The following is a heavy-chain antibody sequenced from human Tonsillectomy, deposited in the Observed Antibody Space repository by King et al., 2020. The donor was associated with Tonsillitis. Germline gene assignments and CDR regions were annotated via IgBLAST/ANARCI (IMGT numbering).Heavy chain of an antibody. V-gene: IGHV4-39*01. J-gene: IGHJ6*03. CDR3: GERREVPATLYYYYYMDV. CDR2: ISYSGST. D-gene: IGHD2-2*01. CDR1: GGSITSSTSY. Sequence: MQLQESGPGLVKPSETLSLICTVSGGSITSSTSYWGWIRQPPGKGLEWIGSISYSGSTYYNPSLESRVNIAVDTSKNPFSLNLISVTAADTACYYCGERREVPATLYYYYYMDVWGKGTTVSVSS.